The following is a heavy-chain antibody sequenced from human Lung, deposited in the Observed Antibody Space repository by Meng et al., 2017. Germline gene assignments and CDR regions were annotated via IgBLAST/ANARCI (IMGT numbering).Heavy chain of an antibody. CDR1: GGSLSDYT. CDR3: ARGPTTMAHDFDY. D-gene: IGHD4-11*01. CDR2: INHSGST. V-gene: IGHV4-34*01. J-gene: IGHJ4*02. Sequence: VQCQECAAGLLKPSETLSLAVVVAGGSLSDYTWSCSRQSPGKGLEWIGEINHSGSTNYNPSLESRATISVDTSQNNLSLKLSSVTAADSAVYYCARGPTTMAHDFDYWGQGTLVTVSS.